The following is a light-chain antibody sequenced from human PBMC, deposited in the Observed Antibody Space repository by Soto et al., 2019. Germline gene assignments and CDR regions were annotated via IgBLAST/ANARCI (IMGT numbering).Light chain of an antibody. CDR3: QQYIRWPLT. CDR2: DAS. CDR1: QDVSSK. V-gene: IGKV3D-15*01. J-gene: IGKJ4*01. Sequence: EMVVTQSPATLSVSPGERVTLSCRTSQDVSSKLAWYQQKPGQPPSLLIYDASTRATGTPARFSGSGSGTEFTLAVSSXQSEDYALYFCQQYIRWPLTFGGGTKVDIK.